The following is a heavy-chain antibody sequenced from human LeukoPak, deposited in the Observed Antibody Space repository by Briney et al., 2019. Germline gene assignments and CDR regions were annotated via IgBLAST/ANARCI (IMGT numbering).Heavy chain of an antibody. CDR1: GGSFSGYY. Sequence: SETLSLTCAVYGGSFSGYYWSWIRQPAGKGLEWIGRIYTSGSTNYNPSLKSRVTMSVDTSKNQFSLKLSSVTAADTAVYYCARDRSYGKYYFDYWGQGTLVTVSS. J-gene: IGHJ4*02. CDR2: IYTSGST. CDR3: ARDRSYGKYYFDY. D-gene: IGHD5-18*01. V-gene: IGHV4-4*07.